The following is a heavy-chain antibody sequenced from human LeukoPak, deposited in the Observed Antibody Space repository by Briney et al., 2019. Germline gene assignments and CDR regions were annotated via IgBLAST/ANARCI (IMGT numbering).Heavy chain of an antibody. Sequence: SETLSLTCAVSGASISTYYWNWIRQSPGKGLEWIACIHYSGSPNYNPSLKSRITISLDTSKNQYSLKLSSVTAADTAVYYCARVENTVGATDFDYWGQGTLVTVSS. CDR3: ARVENTVGATDFDY. CDR1: GASISTYY. V-gene: IGHV4-59*01. J-gene: IGHJ4*02. D-gene: IGHD1-26*01. CDR2: IHYSGSP.